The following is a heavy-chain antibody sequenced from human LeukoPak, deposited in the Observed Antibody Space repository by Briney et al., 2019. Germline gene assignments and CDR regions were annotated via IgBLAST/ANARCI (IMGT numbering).Heavy chain of an antibody. CDR2: ISESGSTI. Sequence: GGSLRLSCAAFGFTFSSYEMNWVRQAPGKGLEWVSYISESGSTIYYADSVKGQFTISRDNAKNSLYLQMNSLRAEDTAVYYCARVGSKTRAHRYWGQGTLVTVSS. J-gene: IGHJ4*02. V-gene: IGHV3-48*03. CDR1: GFTFSSYE. CDR3: ARVGSKTRAHRY. D-gene: IGHD2-2*03.